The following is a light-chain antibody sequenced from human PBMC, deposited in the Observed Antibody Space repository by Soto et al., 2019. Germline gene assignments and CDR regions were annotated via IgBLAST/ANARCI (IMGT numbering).Light chain of an antibody. CDR2: LGS. V-gene: IGKV2-28*01. Sequence: IVMTQSTLSLPVTPGEPASISCRSSQSLLHSNGYNYLDWYLQKPGQSPQLLIYLGSNRASGVPDRFSGSGSGTDFTLKISRVEAEDVGVYYCMQALQTPTFGQGGNADIK. J-gene: IGKJ1*01. CDR1: QSLLHSNGYNY. CDR3: MQALQTPT.